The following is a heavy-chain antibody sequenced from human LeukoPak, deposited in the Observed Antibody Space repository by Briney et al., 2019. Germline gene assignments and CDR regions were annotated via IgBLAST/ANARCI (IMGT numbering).Heavy chain of an antibody. D-gene: IGHD6-13*01. CDR2: TYYRSQWST. Sequence: SQTLSLTCAISGDSVSSNSAAWNWIRQSPSRGLEWLGMTYYRSQWSTDYAVSVQGRITINLDTSKNQFSLQLNSVTPEDTAVYYCARGYSSSWSNSYYYYYMDVWGKGTTVTISS. J-gene: IGHJ6*03. V-gene: IGHV6-1*01. CDR1: GDSVSSNSAA. CDR3: ARGYSSSWSNSYYYYYMDV.